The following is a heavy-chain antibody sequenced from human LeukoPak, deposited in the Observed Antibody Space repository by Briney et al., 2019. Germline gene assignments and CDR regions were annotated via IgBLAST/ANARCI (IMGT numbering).Heavy chain of an antibody. J-gene: IGHJ4*02. CDR2: INPDSGDT. CDR1: GYTFTGYY. V-gene: IGHV1-2*02. Sequence: ASVKVSCKASGYTFTGYYMHWVRQAPGQGLEWMGWINPDSGDTNYAQKFQGRVTMTRDTSISTTYMELSRLRSDDTAVYYCARDSLGTTSWTNLDYWGQGTLVTVSS. D-gene: IGHD2-2*01. CDR3: ARDSLGTTSWTNLDY.